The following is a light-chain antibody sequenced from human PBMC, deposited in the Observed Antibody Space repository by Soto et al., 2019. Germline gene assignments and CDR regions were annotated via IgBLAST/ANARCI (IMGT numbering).Light chain of an antibody. J-gene: IGKJ1*01. Sequence: EIVLTQSPGTLSLSPGERATLSCRARQSVSSSYLAWYQQRPGQAPRLLIYGAYIRATGLPDRFSGSGSGTDFTLSISRLEPEDFAVYFCQQHGSSPWTFGQGNKVDIK. CDR3: QQHGSSPWT. CDR1: QSVSSSY. CDR2: GAY. V-gene: IGKV3-20*01.